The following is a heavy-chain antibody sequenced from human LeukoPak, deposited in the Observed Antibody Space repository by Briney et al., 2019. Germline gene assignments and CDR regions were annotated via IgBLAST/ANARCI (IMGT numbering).Heavy chain of an antibody. Sequence: GGSLRLSCAASGFTFSSYEMNWVRQAPGKGLEWVSAISGSGGSTYYADSVKGRFTISRDNSKNTLYLQMNSLRAEDTAVYYCAKANGDYGGDYFDYWGQGTLVTVSS. J-gene: IGHJ4*02. V-gene: IGHV3-23*01. CDR3: AKANGDYGGDYFDY. CDR1: GFTFSSYE. CDR2: ISGSGGST. D-gene: IGHD4-17*01.